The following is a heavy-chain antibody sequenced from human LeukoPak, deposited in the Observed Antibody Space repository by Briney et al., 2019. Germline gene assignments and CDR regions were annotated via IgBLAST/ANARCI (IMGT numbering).Heavy chain of an antibody. Sequence: SVKVSCKASGGTFSSYAISWVRQAPGQGLEWMGRIIPIFGIANYAQKFQGRVTITADKSTSTAYMELSSPRSEDTAVYYCVYGYSSGWEYFDYWGQGTLVTVSS. CDR2: IIPIFGIA. D-gene: IGHD6-19*01. CDR1: GGTFSSYA. J-gene: IGHJ4*02. V-gene: IGHV1-69*04. CDR3: VYGYSSGWEYFDY.